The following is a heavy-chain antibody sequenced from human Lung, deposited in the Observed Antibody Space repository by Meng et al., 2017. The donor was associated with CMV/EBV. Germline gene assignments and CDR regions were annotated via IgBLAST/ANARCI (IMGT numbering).Heavy chain of an antibody. CDR3: ARGSSSSWYEGSYYFDY. Sequence: ESXKISXAASGFTFSSYSMNWVRQAPGKGLEWVSSISSSSGYIYYADSVKGRFTISRDNAKNSLYLQMNSLRAEDTAVYYCARGSSSSWYEGSYYFDYWGQGTXVTVSS. J-gene: IGHJ4*02. V-gene: IGHV3-21*01. CDR1: GFTFSSYS. D-gene: IGHD6-13*01. CDR2: ISSSSGYI.